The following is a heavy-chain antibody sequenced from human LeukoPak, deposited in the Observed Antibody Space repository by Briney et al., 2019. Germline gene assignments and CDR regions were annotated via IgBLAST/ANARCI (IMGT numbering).Heavy chain of an antibody. D-gene: IGHD3-22*01. Sequence: ASVKVSCKASGYTFTNYYMHWVRQAAGQGLEWMGWINPNSGGTNYAQKFQGRVTMTRDTSISTAYMELSRLRSDDTAVYYCARDEVGYYDSSGYYYFQHWGQGTLVTVSS. J-gene: IGHJ1*01. CDR1: GYTFTNYY. CDR3: ARDEVGYYDSSGYYYFQH. V-gene: IGHV1-2*02. CDR2: INPNSGGT.